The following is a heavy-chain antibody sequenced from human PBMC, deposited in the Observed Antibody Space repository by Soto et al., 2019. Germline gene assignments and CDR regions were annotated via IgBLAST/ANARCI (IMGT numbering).Heavy chain of an antibody. CDR1: GYTFTSYY. CDR3: ARDGYYDSSGYYSTNAFDI. J-gene: IGHJ3*02. CDR2: INPSGGST. Sequence: ASVKVSCKASGYTFTSYYMHWVRQAPGQGLEWMGIINPSGGSTSYAQKFQGRVTMTRDTSTSTVYMELSSLRSEDTAVYYCARDGYYDSSGYYSTNAFDIWGQGTMVTVSS. D-gene: IGHD3-22*01. V-gene: IGHV1-46*01.